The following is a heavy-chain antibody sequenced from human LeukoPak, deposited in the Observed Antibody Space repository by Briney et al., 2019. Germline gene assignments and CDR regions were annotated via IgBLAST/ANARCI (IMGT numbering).Heavy chain of an antibody. Sequence: PGGSLRLSCAASGFTFSSYSMNRVRQAPGKGLEWVSYISSSSSTIYYADSVKGRFTISRDNAKNSLYLQMNSLRDEDTAVYYCARDLSLWGRYFDWLLQKGGSDAFDIWGQGTMVTVSS. D-gene: IGHD3-9*01. CDR3: ARDLSLWGRYFDWLLQKGGSDAFDI. V-gene: IGHV3-48*02. CDR2: ISSSSSTI. CDR1: GFTFSSYS. J-gene: IGHJ3*02.